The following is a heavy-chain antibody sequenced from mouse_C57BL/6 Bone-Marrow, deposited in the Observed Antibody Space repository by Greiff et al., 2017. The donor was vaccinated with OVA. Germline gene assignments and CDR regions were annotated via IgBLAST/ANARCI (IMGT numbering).Heavy chain of an antibody. CDR2: ISDGGSYT. Sequence: EVQWVESGGGLVKPGGSLKLSCAASGFTFSSYAMSWVRQTPEKRLEWVATISDGGSYTYYPDNVKGRFTISRDNAKNNLYLQMSHLKSEDTAMYYCAREVPFDYWGQGTTLTVSS. J-gene: IGHJ2*01. V-gene: IGHV5-4*01. CDR3: AREVPFDY. CDR1: GFTFSSYA.